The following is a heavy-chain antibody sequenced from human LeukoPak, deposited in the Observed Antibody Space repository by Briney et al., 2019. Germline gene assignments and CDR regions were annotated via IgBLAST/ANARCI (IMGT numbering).Heavy chain of an antibody. CDR1: GFTFSSYA. CDR3: ATLGGIVVAN. CDR2: ISASGST. J-gene: IGHJ4*02. Sequence: GGSLRLSCAASGFTFSSYAMSWVRQAPGKGLEWVSAISASGSTFYADSVKGRFTISRDNSKNTLYLQMNSLRAEDTAVYYCATLGGIVVANWGQGTLVTVSS. V-gene: IGHV3-23*01. D-gene: IGHD3-22*01.